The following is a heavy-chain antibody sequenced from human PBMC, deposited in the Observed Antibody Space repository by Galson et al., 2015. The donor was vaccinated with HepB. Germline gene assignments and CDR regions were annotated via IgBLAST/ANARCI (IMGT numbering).Heavy chain of an antibody. CDR3: ARNPFGSSGHYLHYFDQ. J-gene: IGHJ4*02. D-gene: IGHD3-22*01. V-gene: IGHV1-69*13. CDR1: GGTFSRYA. Sequence: SVKVSCKASGGTFSRYAISWVRQAPGQGLEWMGGIVPTFGTANYAQRFQGRVTIIADESTSTVYMDLSSLRSEDTAVYYCARNPFGSSGHYLHYFDQWGQGTPVTVSS. CDR2: IVPTFGTA.